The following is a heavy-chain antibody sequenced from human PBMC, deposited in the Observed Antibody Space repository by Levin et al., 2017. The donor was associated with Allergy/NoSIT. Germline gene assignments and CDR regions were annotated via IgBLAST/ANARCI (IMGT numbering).Heavy chain of an antibody. Sequence: QPGGSLRLSCVASGFTFNIYSMHWVRQAPGKGLEWVSYIGGTTSTILYADSAKGRFTISRDNAKNSLYLQMNSLRDEDTAVYYCARGFAVDRSYFDYWGQGTLVTVSS. CDR2: IGGTTSTI. J-gene: IGHJ4*02. D-gene: IGHD2-21*01. V-gene: IGHV3-48*02. CDR1: GFTFNIYS. CDR3: ARGFAVDRSYFDY.